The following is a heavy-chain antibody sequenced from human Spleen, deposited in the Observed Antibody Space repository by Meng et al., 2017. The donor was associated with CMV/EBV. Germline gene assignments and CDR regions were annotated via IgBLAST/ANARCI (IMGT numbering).Heavy chain of an antibody. D-gene: IGHD2-15*01. CDR1: GFTFSDYY. CDR2: ISSSGSTI. Sequence: GGSLRLSCAASGFTFSDYYMSWIRQAPGKGLEWVSYISSSGSTIYYADSVKGRFTISRDDSKNTLYLQMNSLKTEDTAVYYCTTDPYSNQEDYWGQGTLVTVSS. V-gene: IGHV3-11*01. CDR3: TTDPYSNQEDY. J-gene: IGHJ4*02.